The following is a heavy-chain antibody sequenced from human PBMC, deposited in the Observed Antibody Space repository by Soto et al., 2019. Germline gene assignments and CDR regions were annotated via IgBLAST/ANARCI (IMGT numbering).Heavy chain of an antibody. D-gene: IGHD6-25*01. CDR2: ISGSGGST. CDR3: AKDQSSGCPPGWFAP. CDR1: GFTFSSYA. J-gene: IGHJ5*02. V-gene: IGHV3-23*01. Sequence: GGSLRLSCAASGFTFSSYAMSWVRQAPGKGLEWVSAISGSGGSTYYADSVKGRFTISRDNSKTTLYLQMNSLRAEDTAVYYCAKDQSSGCPPGWFAPWSQGTLVPVSS.